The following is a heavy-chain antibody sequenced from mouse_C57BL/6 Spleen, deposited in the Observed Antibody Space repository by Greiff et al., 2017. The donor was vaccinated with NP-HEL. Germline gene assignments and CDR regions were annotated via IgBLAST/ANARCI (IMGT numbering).Heavy chain of an antibody. CDR2: ISSGSSTI. CDR1: GFTFSDYG. V-gene: IGHV5-17*01. Sequence: EVMLVESGGGLVKPGGSLKLSCAASGFTFSDYGMHWVRQAPEKGLEWVAYISSGSSTIYYADTVKGRFTISRDNAKNTLFLQMTSLRSEDTAMYYCAKPFYGSSTYYYAMDYWGQGTSVTVSS. J-gene: IGHJ4*01. D-gene: IGHD1-1*01. CDR3: AKPFYGSSTYYYAMDY.